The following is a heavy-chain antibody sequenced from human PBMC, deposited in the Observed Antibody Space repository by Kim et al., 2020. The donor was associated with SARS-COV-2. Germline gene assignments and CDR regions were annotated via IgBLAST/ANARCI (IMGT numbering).Heavy chain of an antibody. Sequence: DYAGPVKSRITNNADTYKNQFSLQLISVRPEDTAIYYCARDTPGQKAFDIWGQGTMVTVSS. CDR3: ARDTPGQKAFDI. J-gene: IGHJ3*02. V-gene: IGHV6-1*01.